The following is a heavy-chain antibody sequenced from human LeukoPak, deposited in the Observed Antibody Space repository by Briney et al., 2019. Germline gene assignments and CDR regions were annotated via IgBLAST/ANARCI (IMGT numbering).Heavy chain of an antibody. V-gene: IGHV5-51*01. D-gene: IGHD6-13*01. Sequence: GESLKISCKGSGYTFTSSWIGWVRQLPGKGLEWMGIIYPGDSDTRYSPSFQGQVTISADKSISTAYLQWSSLKASDTAMYYCARAVIAAASEAFDYWGQGTLVTVSS. CDR3: ARAVIAAASEAFDY. J-gene: IGHJ4*02. CDR1: GYTFTSSW. CDR2: IYPGDSDT.